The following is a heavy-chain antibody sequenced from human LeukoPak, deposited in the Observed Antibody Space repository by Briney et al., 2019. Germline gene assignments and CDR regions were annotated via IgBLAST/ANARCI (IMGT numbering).Heavy chain of an antibody. CDR3: ARGDCSSTICYSPMDV. J-gene: IGHJ6*03. CDR1: GYSISSGYY. Sequence: SETLSLTCTVSGYSISSGYYWVWIRQPPGKGLEWIGSIYHSGSTNYNPSLKSRVTISVDTSKNQFSLKVSSVTAADTAVYYCARGDCSSTICYSPMDVWGTGTTVTVSS. V-gene: IGHV4-38-2*02. CDR2: IYHSGST. D-gene: IGHD2-2*01.